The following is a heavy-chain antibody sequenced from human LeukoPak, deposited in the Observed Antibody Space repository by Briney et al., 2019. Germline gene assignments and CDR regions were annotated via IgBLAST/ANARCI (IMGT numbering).Heavy chain of an antibody. J-gene: IGHJ6*02. CDR1: GFPFSDFD. CDR3: AREPLPFGGQYFGGMDV. CDR2: IKTITESYDI. V-gene: IGHV3-73*01. Sequence: GGALRVSCVASGFPFSDFDVHWVRQASGRGLEGVGRIKTITESYDIAYASSVKGRFTISRDHSKNKLYLQMNSLRAEDTAVYYCAREPLPFGGQYFGGMDVWGQGTTVTVSS. D-gene: IGHD2/OR15-2a*01.